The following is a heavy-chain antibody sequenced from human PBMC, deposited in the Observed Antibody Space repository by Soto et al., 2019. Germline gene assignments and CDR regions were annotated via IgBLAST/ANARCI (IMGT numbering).Heavy chain of an antibody. V-gene: IGHV3-15*01. Sequence: GGSLRLACAAYVFGFHNAGRNWVRQAPGKGLEWVGRIKKTTDRVTTDYAAPVKGRFTISRDDSKNMLYLQMNSLKTEDTALYYCTTDNILCGNYSWNCYCGQGTHVTDSS. D-gene: IGHD1-7*01. CDR1: VFGFHNAG. CDR3: TTDNILCGNYSWNCY. J-gene: IGHJ4*02. CDR2: IKKTTDRVTT.